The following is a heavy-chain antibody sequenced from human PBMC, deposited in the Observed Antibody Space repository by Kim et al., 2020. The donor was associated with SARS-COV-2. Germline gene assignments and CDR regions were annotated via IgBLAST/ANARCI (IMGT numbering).Heavy chain of an antibody. V-gene: IGHV1-2*06. CDR2: INPNSGGT. D-gene: IGHD2-2*02. CDR3: ARDLSVVVPAAIVYYGMDV. CDR1: GYTFTGYY. J-gene: IGHJ6*02. Sequence: ASVKVSCKASGYTFTGYYMHWVRQAPGQGLEWMGRINPNSGGTNYAQKFQGRVTMTRDTSISTAYMELSRLRSDDTAVYYCARDLSVVVPAAIVYYGMDVWGQGTTVTVSS.